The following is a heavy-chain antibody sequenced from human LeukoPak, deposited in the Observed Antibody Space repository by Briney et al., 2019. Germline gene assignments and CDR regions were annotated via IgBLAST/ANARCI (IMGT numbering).Heavy chain of an antibody. J-gene: IGHJ2*01. Sequence: SETLSLTCTVSGGSISSYYWSWIRQPPGKGLEWIGYIYYSGSTNYSPSLKSRVTISVDTSKNQFSLKLSSVTAADTAVYYCARQGGGFWYFDLWGRGTLVTVSS. V-gene: IGHV4-59*08. CDR2: IYYSGST. D-gene: IGHD6-25*01. CDR1: GGSISSYY. CDR3: ARQGGGFWYFDL.